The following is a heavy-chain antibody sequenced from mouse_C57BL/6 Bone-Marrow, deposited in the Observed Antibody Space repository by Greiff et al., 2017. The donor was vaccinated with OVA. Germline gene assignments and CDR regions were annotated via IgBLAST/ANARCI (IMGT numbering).Heavy chain of an antibody. Sequence: QVQLQQSGAELVRPGASVTLSCKASGYTFTDYEMHWVKQTPVHGLEWIGAIDPETGGTAYNQKFKGKAILTADKSSSTAYMELRSLTSEDSAVYYCTGLYDYDGAWFAYWGQGTLVTVSA. D-gene: IGHD2-4*01. V-gene: IGHV1-15*01. CDR1: GYTFTDYE. CDR3: TGLYDYDGAWFAY. J-gene: IGHJ3*01. CDR2: IDPETGGT.